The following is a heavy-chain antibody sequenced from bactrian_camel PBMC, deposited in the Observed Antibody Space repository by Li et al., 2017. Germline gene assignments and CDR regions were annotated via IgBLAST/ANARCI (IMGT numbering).Heavy chain of an antibody. Sequence: VQLVESGGGLVQPGGSLRLSCAAAGATSGRGYVNWVRQVPGREREGVATIFRRGQSPWTADSVRGRFTVSQDNAKNTVYLKLNSLKTEDMAMYYWTIGPGGGGRDYGMDSWGKGTQVTVS. CDR2: IFRRGQSP. D-gene: IGHD5*01. V-gene: IGHV3S40*01. CDR1: GATSGRGY. J-gene: IGHJ7*01.